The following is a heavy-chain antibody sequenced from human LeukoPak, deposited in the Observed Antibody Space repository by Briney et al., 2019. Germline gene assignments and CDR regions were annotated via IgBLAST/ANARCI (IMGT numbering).Heavy chain of an antibody. V-gene: IGHV4-39*01. Sequence: SETLSLTCTVSGGSVSSTSYYWGWIRQPPGKGLEWIGSINYSGSTYYNPSLKSRVTISVDTSKNQFSLKLTALTDADTAVYYCARGLVWGFGKYYFDSWGQGTLVPVSS. J-gene: IGHJ4*02. CDR2: INYSGST. CDR1: GGSVSSTSYY. CDR3: ARGLVWGFGKYYFDS. D-gene: IGHD6-19*01.